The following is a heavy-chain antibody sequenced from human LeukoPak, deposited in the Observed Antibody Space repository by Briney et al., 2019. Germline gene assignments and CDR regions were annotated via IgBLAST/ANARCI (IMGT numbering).Heavy chain of an antibody. D-gene: IGHD6-19*01. CDR1: EFTFSNYG. Sequence: GGSLRLSCAASEFTFSNYGMNWVRQAPGQGLEGVSGISASGASTYYADSVKGRFTISRDNSKNTLYLQMNSLRVEDTAVYYCAKARTYQIAVAGTYWGQGTLVTVSS. CDR2: ISASGAST. V-gene: IGHV3-23*01. J-gene: IGHJ4*02. CDR3: AKARTYQIAVAGTY.